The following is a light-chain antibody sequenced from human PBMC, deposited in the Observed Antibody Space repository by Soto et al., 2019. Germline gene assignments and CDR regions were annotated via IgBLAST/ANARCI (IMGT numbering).Light chain of an antibody. J-gene: IGKJ2*01. V-gene: IGKV1-39*01. CDR2: AAS. CDR3: QQSYSTPYT. CDR1: QSSSSY. Sequence: DIQMTQSPSSLSASVGDRVTITCRASQSSSSYLNWYQQKPGKAPKLLIYAASSLQSGVPSRFSVSGSGTDFTLTISSLQPEDFATYYCQQSYSTPYTFCQGTKLAIK.